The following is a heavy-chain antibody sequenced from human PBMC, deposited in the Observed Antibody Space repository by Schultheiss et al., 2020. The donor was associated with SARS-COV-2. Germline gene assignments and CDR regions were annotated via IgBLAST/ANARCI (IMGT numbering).Heavy chain of an antibody. D-gene: IGHD3-3*01. CDR3: ARTILEWLPNWFDP. J-gene: IGHJ5*02. Sequence: SETLSLTCAVYGGSFSGSYWSWIRQHPGKGLEWIGYIYYSGSTYYNTSLKSRVTISVDTSKNQFSLKLSSVTAADTAVYYCARTILEWLPNWFDPWGQGTLVTVSS. V-gene: IGHV4-31*11. CDR2: IYYSGST. CDR1: GGSFSGSY.